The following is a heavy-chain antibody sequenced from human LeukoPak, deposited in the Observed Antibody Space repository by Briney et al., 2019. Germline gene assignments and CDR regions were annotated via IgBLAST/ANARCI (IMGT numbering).Heavy chain of an antibody. Sequence: PGGSLRLSCAASGFTFSSYTMSWVSQAPGKGLEWVSGVSGSGGNIHYADSVNGRFTISRDNSKNTLYLQMNSLRAEDTAVYYCAASLPNIVVVPATKGPFGYWGQGALVTVSS. CDR3: AASLPNIVVVPATKGPFGY. CDR1: GFTFSSYT. V-gene: IGHV3-23*01. D-gene: IGHD2-2*01. CDR2: VSGSGGNI. J-gene: IGHJ4*02.